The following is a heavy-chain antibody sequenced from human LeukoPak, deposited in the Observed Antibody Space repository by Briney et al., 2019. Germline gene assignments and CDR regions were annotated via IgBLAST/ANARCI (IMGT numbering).Heavy chain of an antibody. Sequence: SETLFLTCDVHVQPFRGHYWSRIRKTPGKGQEWVGEINHSGSTNYNPSLKNRVTIAVDTSKNQFSLKQSSITAADTPVYYCARRYYYNVGSFPFDCWGQGTLVTVSS. CDR2: INHSGST. J-gene: IGHJ4*02. V-gene: IGHV4-34*01. CDR3: ARRYYYNVGSFPFDC. D-gene: IGHD2/OR15-2a*01. CDR1: VQPFRGHY.